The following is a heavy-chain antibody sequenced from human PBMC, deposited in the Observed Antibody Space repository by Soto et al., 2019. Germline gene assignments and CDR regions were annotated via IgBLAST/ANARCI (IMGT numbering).Heavy chain of an antibody. D-gene: IGHD6-19*01. J-gene: IGHJ4*02. CDR1: GGSVSSGSYY. CDR3: ARHGSSCGWYGS. Sequence: SETLSLTCTVSGGSVSSGSYYWSWIRQPPGKGLEWIGSIYYSGSTHYNPSLKSRVTISVDTSKNQFSLKLSSVTAADTAVYYCARHGSSCGWYGSWGQGTLVTVSS. V-gene: IGHV4-39*01. CDR2: IYYSGST.